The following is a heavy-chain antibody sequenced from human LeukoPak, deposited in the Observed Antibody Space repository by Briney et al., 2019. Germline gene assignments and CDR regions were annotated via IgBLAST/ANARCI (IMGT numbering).Heavy chain of an antibody. Sequence: ASVKVSCKASGYTFTSYYMHWVRQAPGQGLEWMGIINPSGGSTSYAQKFQGRVTMTRDTSISTAYMELSRLRSDDTAVYYCARIRVPADSYYMDVWGKGTTVTISS. V-gene: IGHV1-46*01. J-gene: IGHJ6*03. CDR1: GYTFTSYY. CDR3: ARIRVPADSYYMDV. D-gene: IGHD2-2*01. CDR2: INPSGGST.